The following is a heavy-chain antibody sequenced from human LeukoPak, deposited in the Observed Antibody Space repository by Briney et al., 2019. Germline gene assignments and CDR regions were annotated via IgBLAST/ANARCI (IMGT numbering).Heavy chain of an antibody. Sequence: GGSLRLSCAASGFTFGNAWMSWVRQAPGKGLEWVGRIKSKTDGGTTDYAAPVKGRFTISRDKSKNTLYLQLNSLRVDDTAFYYCVRDLGQLVGATQNWGQGTLVTVSS. J-gene: IGHJ4*02. CDR1: GFTFGNAW. CDR3: VRDLGQLVGATQN. CDR2: IKSKTDGGTT. D-gene: IGHD1-26*01. V-gene: IGHV3-15*05.